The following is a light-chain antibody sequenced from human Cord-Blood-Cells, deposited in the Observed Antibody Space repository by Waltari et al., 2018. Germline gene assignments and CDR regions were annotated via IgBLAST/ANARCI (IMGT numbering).Light chain of an antibody. CDR2: DVS. CDR1: SSDVGGYNY. J-gene: IGLJ3*02. CDR3: SSYTSSSTWV. V-gene: IGLV2-14*01. Sequence: QSALTQPASVSGSPGQSITISCTGTSSDVGGYNYVSWYQQHPGKAPKLMIYDVSNLPSGVSNRVSGSKSSNTASLTISVLQAEDEADYYCSSYTSSSTWVFGGGTKLTVL.